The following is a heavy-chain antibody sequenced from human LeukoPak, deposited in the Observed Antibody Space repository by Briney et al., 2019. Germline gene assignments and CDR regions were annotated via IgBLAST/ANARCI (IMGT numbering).Heavy chain of an antibody. CDR2: MNPNSGNT. CDR1: GYTFTSYD. J-gene: IGHJ3*01. V-gene: IGHV1-8*03. CDR3: ARPGDYYDSSGYYAYTL. Sequence: ASVKVSCKASGYTFTSYDINWVRQATGQGLERMGWMNPNSGNTGYAQKFQGRVTITRNTSISTAYMELSSLRSEDTAVYYCARPGDYYDSSGYYAYTLWGQGTMVTVSS. D-gene: IGHD3-22*01.